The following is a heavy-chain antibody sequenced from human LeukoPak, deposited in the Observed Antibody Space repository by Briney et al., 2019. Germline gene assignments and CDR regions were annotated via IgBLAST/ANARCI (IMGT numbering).Heavy chain of an antibody. Sequence: GSLRLSCAASGFTFSSYSMNWVRQPPGKGLEWTGSIYYSGSTYYNPSLKSRVTISVDTSKNQFSLKLSSVTAADTAVYYCARAITYGGNSGLGYWGQGTLATVSS. V-gene: IGHV4-39*07. CDR3: ARAITYGGNSGLGY. CDR2: IYYSGST. D-gene: IGHD4-23*01. J-gene: IGHJ4*02. CDR1: GFTFSSYS.